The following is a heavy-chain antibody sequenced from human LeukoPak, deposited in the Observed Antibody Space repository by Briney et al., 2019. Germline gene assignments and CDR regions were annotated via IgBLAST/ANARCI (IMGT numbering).Heavy chain of an antibody. J-gene: IGHJ5*01. CDR3: ARDESGWFDY. CDR1: GFTFSSYA. CDR2: ISYDGSNK. V-gene: IGHV3-30-3*01. D-gene: IGHD3-3*01. Sequence: GGSLRLSCAASGFTFSSYAMHWVRQAPGKGLEWVAVISYDGSNKYYADSVKGRFTISRDNSKNTLYLQMNSLRAEDTAVYYCARDESGWFDYWGQGTLVTVSS.